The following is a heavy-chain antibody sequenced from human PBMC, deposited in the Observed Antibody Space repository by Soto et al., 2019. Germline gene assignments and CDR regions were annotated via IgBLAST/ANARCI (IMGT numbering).Heavy chain of an antibody. CDR2: ISAYNGNT. Sequence: QVQLVQSGAEVKKPGASVKVSCKASGYTFTSYGISWVRQAPGQGLEWMGWISAYNGNTNYAQKLQGRVTMTTDTSTSTAYMKLRSLRSDATAVYYCARDMRWVMNSGYDSLGYWGQGTLVTVSS. J-gene: IGHJ4*02. D-gene: IGHD5-12*01. V-gene: IGHV1-18*01. CDR1: GYTFTSYG. CDR3: ARDMRWVMNSGYDSLGY.